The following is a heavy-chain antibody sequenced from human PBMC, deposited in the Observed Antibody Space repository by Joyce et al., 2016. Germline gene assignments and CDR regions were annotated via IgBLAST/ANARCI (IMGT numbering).Heavy chain of an antibody. CDR3: ARLRRWSGPSDC. Sequence: EVQLVESGGGLVQPGGSLRLSCAASGFTFSSYWMYWVRKAPGKGLVWVSRINRDGRSTTYADSVKGRFTISRDNAKNTLYLQMNSLRVEDTAVYYCARLRRWSGPSDCWGQGTLVTVSS. J-gene: IGHJ4*02. CDR2: INRDGRST. V-gene: IGHV3-74*03. CDR1: GFTFSSYW. D-gene: IGHD4-23*01.